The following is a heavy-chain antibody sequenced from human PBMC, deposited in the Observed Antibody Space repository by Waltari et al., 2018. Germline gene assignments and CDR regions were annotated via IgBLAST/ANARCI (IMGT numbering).Heavy chain of an antibody. V-gene: IGHV4-38-2*01. CDR1: GYSISSGYY. D-gene: IGHD4-17*01. CDR3: ARAAVTLFDY. Sequence: QVQLQESGPGLVKPSETLSLTCAVSGYSISSGYYWGWIRQPPGKGLEWIGSIYHSGITFYNPSLKSRVTISVDTSKNQFSLKLSSVTAADTAVYYCARAAVTLFDYWGQGTLVTVSS. CDR2: IYHSGIT. J-gene: IGHJ4*02.